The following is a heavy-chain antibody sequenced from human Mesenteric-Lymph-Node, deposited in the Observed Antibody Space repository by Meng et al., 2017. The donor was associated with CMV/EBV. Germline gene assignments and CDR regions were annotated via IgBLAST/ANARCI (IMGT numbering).Heavy chain of an antibody. J-gene: IGHJ4*02. CDR2: IWYDGSNK. CDR1: GITFSSYG. CDR3: ARDLWDLDY. Sequence: LRLSCAASGITFSSYGMHWVRQAPGKGLEWVAVIWYDGSNKYYADSVKGRFTISRDNSKNTLYLQMNSLRAEDTAVYYCARDLWDLDYWGQGTLVTVSS. D-gene: IGHD1-26*01. V-gene: IGHV3-33*01.